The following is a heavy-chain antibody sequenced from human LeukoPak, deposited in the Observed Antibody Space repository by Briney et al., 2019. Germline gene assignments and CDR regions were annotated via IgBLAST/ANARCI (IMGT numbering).Heavy chain of an antibody. J-gene: IGHJ4*02. CDR1: GFTFSNYD. CDR2: IRGSGGNT. Sequence: GGSLRLSCAASGFTFSNYDINWVRQAPGKGLEWVSSIRGSGGNTNYADSVNARFIISRDNSKNTLYLQMNSLRAEDTAVYYCAKGNSSWWYFAYWGQGTLVTVSS. D-gene: IGHD6-13*01. V-gene: IGHV3-23*01. CDR3: AKGNSSWWYFAY.